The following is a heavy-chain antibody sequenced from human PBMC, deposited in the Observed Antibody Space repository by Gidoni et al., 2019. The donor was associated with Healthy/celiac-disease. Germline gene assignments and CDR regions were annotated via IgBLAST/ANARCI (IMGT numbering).Heavy chain of an antibody. CDR1: GGSISSSNW. D-gene: IGHD4-4*01. CDR2: IYHSGST. Sequence: QVQLQESGPGLVKPSGTLSLTCAVPGGSISSSNWWRWVRQPPGKGLEWIGEIYHSGSTNYNPSLKSRVTISVDKSKNQFSLKLSSVTAADTAVYYCARVRCSNYDCNWFDPWGQGTLVTVSS. J-gene: IGHJ5*02. CDR3: ARVRCSNYDCNWFDP. V-gene: IGHV4-4*02.